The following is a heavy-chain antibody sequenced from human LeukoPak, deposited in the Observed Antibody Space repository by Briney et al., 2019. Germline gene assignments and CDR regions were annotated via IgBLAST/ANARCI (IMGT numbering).Heavy chain of an antibody. D-gene: IGHD2-2*02. V-gene: IGHV4-59*08. Sequence: NSSETLSLTCTVSGGSISSYYWSWIRQPPGKGLEWIGYIYYSGSTNYNPSLKSRVTISVDTSKNQFSLKLSSVTAADTAVYYCARGHCSSTSCYTPFLYYYYYMDAWGKGTTVTVSS. CDR3: ARGHCSSTSCYTPFLYYYYYMDA. CDR1: GGSISSYY. CDR2: IYYSGST. J-gene: IGHJ6*03.